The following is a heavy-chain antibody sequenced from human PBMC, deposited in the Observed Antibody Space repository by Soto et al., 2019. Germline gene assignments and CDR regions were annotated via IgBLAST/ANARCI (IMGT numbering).Heavy chain of an antibody. D-gene: IGHD3-3*01. Sequence: QVQLVQSGAEVKKPGASVKVFCMASGYNFANYYMHWVRQAPGQGPEWMGIIDPDGGSTSYAQKSGGRVSKTSDTSRSTFYMDLSSLRSEDTAVYYCASLIGVDVLRDYWGQGTLVTVPS. V-gene: IGHV1-46*01. CDR2: IDPDGGST. J-gene: IGHJ4*02. CDR3: ASLIGVDVLRDY. CDR1: GYNFANYY.